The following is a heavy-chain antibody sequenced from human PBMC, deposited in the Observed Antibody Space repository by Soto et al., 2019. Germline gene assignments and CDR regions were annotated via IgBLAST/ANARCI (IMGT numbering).Heavy chain of an antibody. CDR1: DGSISSSSYY. Sequence: QLQLQESGPGLVKPSETLSLTCTVSDGSISSSSYYWGWIRQPPGKGLEWIGSIYYSGSTYYNPSLKSRVTIPVDTSKNQFSLKLSSVTAADTAVYYCASPKIAFYNWFDPWGQGTLVTVSS. CDR2: IYYSGST. D-gene: IGHD3-3*02. CDR3: ASPKIAFYNWFDP. V-gene: IGHV4-39*01. J-gene: IGHJ5*02.